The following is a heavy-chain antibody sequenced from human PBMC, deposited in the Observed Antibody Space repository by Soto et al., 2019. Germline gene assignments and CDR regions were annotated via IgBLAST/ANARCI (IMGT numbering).Heavy chain of an antibody. CDR1: GYTFTGDY. V-gene: IGHV1-2*04. J-gene: IGHJ3*02. Sequence: ASVKFSCEASGYTFTGDYMHWLRQAPRQGLEWMGWINPNSGGTNYAQKFQGWVTMTRDTSISTAYMELSRLRSEDTAVYYCARVFVEVAGGDAFDIWGQGTMVTVSS. CDR3: ARVFVEVAGGDAFDI. CDR2: INPNSGGT. D-gene: IGHD6-19*01.